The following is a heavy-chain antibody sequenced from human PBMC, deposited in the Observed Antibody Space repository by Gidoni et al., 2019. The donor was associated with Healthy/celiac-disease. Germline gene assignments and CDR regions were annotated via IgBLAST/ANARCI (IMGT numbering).Heavy chain of an antibody. D-gene: IGHD2-2*02. CDR3: AARRAPVVIQEAFDI. J-gene: IGHJ3*02. Sequence: SSAMQWVRQARGQRLEWIGWIVVGSGNTNYAQKFQERVTITRDMSTSTAYMELSSLRSEDTAVYYCAARRAPVVIQEAFDIWGQGTMVTVSS. CDR2: IVVGSGNT. V-gene: IGHV1-58*02. CDR1: SSA.